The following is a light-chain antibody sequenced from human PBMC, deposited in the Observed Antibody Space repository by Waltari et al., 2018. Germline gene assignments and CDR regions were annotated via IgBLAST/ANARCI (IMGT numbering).Light chain of an antibody. CDR2: DAS. V-gene: IGKV1-5*01. Sequence: DIQMTQSPSSVSASVGDRVTITCRASQSISSWLAWYQQKPGKAPKLLIYDASSLESGVPSRFSGSGSGTEFTLTISSLQPDDFATYYCQQYNSYSHFFGQGTKLEIK. CDR3: QQYNSYSHF. CDR1: QSISSW. J-gene: IGKJ2*01.